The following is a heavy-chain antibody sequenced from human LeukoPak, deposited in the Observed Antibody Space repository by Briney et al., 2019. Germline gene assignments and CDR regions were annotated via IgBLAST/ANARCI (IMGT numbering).Heavy chain of an antibody. CDR1: GGSISSYY. CDR3: ARHRGTYYYGSGSSIDY. D-gene: IGHD3-10*01. J-gene: IGHJ4*02. CDR2: IYYSGST. V-gene: IGHV4-59*08. Sequence: SETLSLTCTVSGGSISSYYWSWIRQPPGKGLEWIGYIYYSGSTNYNTSLKSRVTISVDTSKNQFSLKLSSVTAADTAVYFCARHRGTYYYGSGSSIDYWGQGTLVTVSS.